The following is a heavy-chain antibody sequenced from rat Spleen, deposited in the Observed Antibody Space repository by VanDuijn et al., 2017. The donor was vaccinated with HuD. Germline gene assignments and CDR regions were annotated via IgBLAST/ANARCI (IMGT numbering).Heavy chain of an antibody. V-gene: IGHV5-22*01. CDR2: ISYEGSST. CDR3: ARQNYGGYYWYFDF. Sequence: EVQLVESGGGLVQPGRSLKLSCAASGFTFSDYYMAWVRQAPKKGLEWVASISYEGSSTYYGDSVKVRFTISRDNAKSTLYLQMNSLRSEDTATYYCARQNYGGYYWYFDFWGPGTMVTVSS. D-gene: IGHD1-11*01. J-gene: IGHJ1*01. CDR1: GFTFSDYY.